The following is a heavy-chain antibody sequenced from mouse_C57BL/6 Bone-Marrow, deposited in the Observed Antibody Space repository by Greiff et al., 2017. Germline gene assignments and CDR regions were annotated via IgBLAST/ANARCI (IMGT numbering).Heavy chain of an antibody. CDR1: GYSITSGYD. J-gene: IGHJ3*01. V-gene: IGHV3-1*01. Sequence: EVKVVESGPGMVKPSQSLSLTCTVTGYSITSGYDWHWIRHFPGNKLEWMGYISYSGSTNYNPSLKSRISITHDTSKNHFFLKLNSVTTEDTATYYCARGGGGAWFAYWGQGTLVTVSA. CDR3: ARGGGGAWFAY. CDR2: ISYSGST.